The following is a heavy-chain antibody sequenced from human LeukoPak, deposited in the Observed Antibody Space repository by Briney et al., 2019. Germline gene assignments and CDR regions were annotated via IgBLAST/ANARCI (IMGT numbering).Heavy chain of an antibody. Sequence: GGSLRLSCAVSGFTFSSYWMNRARQAPGKGLEWVASINPSESVKYYVNSVKGRFTISRDNAKNSLYLQMSNLRAEDTAVYFCARGGGLDVWGQGATVTVSS. CDR3: ARGGGLDV. V-gene: IGHV3-7*03. J-gene: IGHJ6*02. CDR1: GFTFSSYW. CDR2: INPSESVK. D-gene: IGHD3-16*01.